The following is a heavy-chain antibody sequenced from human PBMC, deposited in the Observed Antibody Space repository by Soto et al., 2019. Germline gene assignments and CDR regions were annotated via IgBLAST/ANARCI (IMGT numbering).Heavy chain of an antibody. J-gene: IGHJ6*03. CDR3: ARDSWVIFALERPRYYMDV. D-gene: IGHD3-3*01. CDR2: ISSSGSTI. CDR1: GFTFSDYY. Sequence: QVQLVESGGGLVKPGGPLRLSCAASGFTFSDYYMSWIRQAPGKGLEWVSYISSSGSTIYYADSVKGRFTISRDNAKNSLYLQMNSLRAEDTAVYYCARDSWVIFALERPRYYMDVWGKGTTVTVSS. V-gene: IGHV3-11*01.